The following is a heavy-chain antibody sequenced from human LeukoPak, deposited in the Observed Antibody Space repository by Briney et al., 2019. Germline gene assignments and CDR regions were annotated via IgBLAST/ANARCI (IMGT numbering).Heavy chain of an antibody. D-gene: IGHD5-24*01. V-gene: IGHV3-43*02. Sequence: GESLRISFAASGFMFDDYAMHWVRQVPGRGLEWVSLISGDGVSSFADSVKGRFTISRDNNNSSLSLQMRRLTTEDTAFYYCVREQFSHTSNYFDNWGQGILVTVSS. CDR2: ISGDGVS. CDR1: GFMFDDYA. CDR3: VREQFSHTSNYFDN. J-gene: IGHJ4*02.